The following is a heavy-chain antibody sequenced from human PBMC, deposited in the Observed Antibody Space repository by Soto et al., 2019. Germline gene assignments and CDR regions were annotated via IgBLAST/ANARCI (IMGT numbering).Heavy chain of an antibody. CDR2: IYYSGST. V-gene: IGHV4-30-4*01. J-gene: IGHJ4*02. CDR1: GGSISSGDYY. D-gene: IGHD2-2*01. Sequence: QVQLQESGPGLVKPSQTLSLTCTVSGGSISSGDYYWSWIRQPPGKGLEWIGYIYYSGSTYYNPSLKSRVTISVDTSKNQFSLKLSSVTAADTAVYYCASLGGDCSSTSCYPFDYWGQGTLVTVSS. CDR3: ASLGGDCSSTSCYPFDY.